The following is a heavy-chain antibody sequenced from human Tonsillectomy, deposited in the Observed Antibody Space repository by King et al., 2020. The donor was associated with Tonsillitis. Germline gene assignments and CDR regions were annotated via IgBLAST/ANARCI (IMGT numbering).Heavy chain of an antibody. D-gene: IGHD4-17*01. CDR2: ISYDATNK. CDR3: AASLNADYGDYASHY. Sequence: VQLVESGGGVVQPGRSLRLSCAASGFTFSSYAIHWVRQAPGKGLEWVALISYDATNKYYADSVKGRFTISRDNSKTTLYLQMNSRRTEDTAVYYCAASLNADYGDYASHYWGQGTLVTVSS. CDR1: GFTFSSYA. V-gene: IGHV3-30*01. J-gene: IGHJ4*02.